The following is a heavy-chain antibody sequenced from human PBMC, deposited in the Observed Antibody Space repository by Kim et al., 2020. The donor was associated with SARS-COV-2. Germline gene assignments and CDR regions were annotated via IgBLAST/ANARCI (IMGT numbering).Heavy chain of an antibody. D-gene: IGHD3-10*01. CDR3: ARDRGSAGGFDF. J-gene: IGHJ5*01. Sequence: SETLSLTCTVSGDSITGYYWSWIRQSPGKGLEWIAYIYYDGDTKHNPSLKSRVTISIDTSKNQIYLDLSSVTAADTAVYYCARDRGSAGGFDFWGRGTLAT. CDR1: GDSITGYY. CDR2: IYYDGDT. V-gene: IGHV4-59*13.